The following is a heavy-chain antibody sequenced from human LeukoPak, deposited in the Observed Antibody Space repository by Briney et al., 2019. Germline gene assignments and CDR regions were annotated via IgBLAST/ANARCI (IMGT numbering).Heavy chain of an antibody. CDR3: ARVGVATISSYFDY. Sequence: TQTLSLTCAVYGGSFNGNYWSWIRQPPGKGLEWIGEINHSGSTNYNPSLKSRVTISVDTSKNQFSLKLSSVTAADTAVYYCARVGVATISSYFDYWGQGTLVTVSS. J-gene: IGHJ4*02. V-gene: IGHV4-34*01. D-gene: IGHD5-12*01. CDR1: GGSFNGNY. CDR2: INHSGST.